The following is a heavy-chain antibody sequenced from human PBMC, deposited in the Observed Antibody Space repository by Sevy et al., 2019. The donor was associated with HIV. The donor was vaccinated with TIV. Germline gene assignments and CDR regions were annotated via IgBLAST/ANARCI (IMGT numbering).Heavy chain of an antibody. CDR1: GFTFRSYG. CDR2: IRYDGSTK. Sequence: GGSLRLSCAASGFTFRSYGMHWVRQAPGKGLEWVAFIRYDGSTKYYADSVKVRFTISRDNSKNTLYLQMNSLRAEDTAIYYCAKGLGMVQGALLSEDIWGQGTMVTVSS. J-gene: IGHJ3*02. CDR3: AKGLGMVQGALLSEDI. D-gene: IGHD3-10*01. V-gene: IGHV3-30*02.